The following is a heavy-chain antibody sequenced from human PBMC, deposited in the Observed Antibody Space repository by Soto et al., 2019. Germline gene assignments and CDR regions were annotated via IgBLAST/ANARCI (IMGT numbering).Heavy chain of an antibody. CDR1: GYPFNSYH. Sequence: QVQLVQSGAEVRKPGASVTLSCQTSGYPFNSYHMHWVRQAPGQGLEWMGVINPTEGRTRYSQKFQDRVTMTRDTSTSTVYMELSSLRSEDTAMYFCARGREISFGYNWFDPWGQGTRVTVSS. CDR3: ARGREISFGYNWFDP. J-gene: IGHJ5*02. V-gene: IGHV1-46*02. D-gene: IGHD5-18*01. CDR2: INPTEGRT.